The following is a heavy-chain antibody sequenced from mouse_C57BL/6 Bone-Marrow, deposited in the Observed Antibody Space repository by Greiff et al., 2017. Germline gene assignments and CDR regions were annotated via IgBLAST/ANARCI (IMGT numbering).Heavy chain of an antibody. D-gene: IGHD1-1*01. CDR2: INPGSGGT. CDR3: ARGYYGTPDY. J-gene: IGHJ2*01. CDR1: GYAFTNYL. Sequence: QVQLKESGAELVRPGTSVTVSCKASGYAFTNYLIEWVKQRPGQGLEWIGVINPGSGGTNYNETFKGKATLTADNSSSPAYMQISSLTYEDSADYFCARGYYGTPDYWGQGTTLTVSS. V-gene: IGHV1-54*01.